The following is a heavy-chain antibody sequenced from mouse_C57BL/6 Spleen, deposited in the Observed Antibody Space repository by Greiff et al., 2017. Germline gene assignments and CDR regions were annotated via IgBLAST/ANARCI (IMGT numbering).Heavy chain of an antibody. CDR2: IFPGSGST. Sequence: VQLQQSGPELVKPGASVKISCKASGYTFTDYYINWVKQRPGQGLEWIGWIFPGSGSTYYNEKFKGKATLTVDKSSSTAYMLLSSLTSEDSAVYFCARGGGWLLPYYYAMDYWGQGTSVTVSS. J-gene: IGHJ4*01. CDR1: GYTFTDYY. CDR3: ARGGGWLLPYYYAMDY. D-gene: IGHD2-3*01. V-gene: IGHV1-75*01.